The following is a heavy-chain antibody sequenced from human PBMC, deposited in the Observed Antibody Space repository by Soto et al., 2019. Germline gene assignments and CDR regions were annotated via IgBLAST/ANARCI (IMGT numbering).Heavy chain of an antibody. CDR1: GGSISSGDYY. CDR3: AREPKAAAGTYYYGMDV. V-gene: IGHV4-30-4*01. D-gene: IGHD6-13*01. J-gene: IGHJ6*02. Sequence: SETLSLTCTVSGGSISSGDYYWSWIRQPPGKGLEWIGYIYYSGSTYYNPSLKSRVTISVDTSKNQFSLKLSSVTAADTAVYYCAREPKAAAGTYYYGMDVWGQGTTVTVSS. CDR2: IYYSGST.